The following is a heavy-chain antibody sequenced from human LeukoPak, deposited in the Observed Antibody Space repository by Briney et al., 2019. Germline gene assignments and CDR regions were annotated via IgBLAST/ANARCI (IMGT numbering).Heavy chain of an antibody. Sequence: GGTLRLSCAASGFTFSGYAMSGVREAPGKGLEWGSAICGSGGSTYFADSVKGRFTISRENSKNTLYLQMNSLRAEDTAVYYCAKENYDSSGTDFDYWGQGTLVTVSS. CDR3: AKENYDSSGTDFDY. CDR1: GFTFSGYA. D-gene: IGHD3-22*01. V-gene: IGHV3-23*01. CDR2: ICGSGGST. J-gene: IGHJ4*02.